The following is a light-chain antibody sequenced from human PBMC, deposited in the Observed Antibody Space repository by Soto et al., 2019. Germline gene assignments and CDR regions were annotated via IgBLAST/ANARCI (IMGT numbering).Light chain of an antibody. Sequence: EIVLTQSPGTLSLSPGDRATLSCRASQSVSTNHLAWYQQKPGQAPRLLIYGTSTRATGIPDRFSGSGSGPDFTLTISRLEPEDFAVYYCQQHENSPLWTFGQGTKVDIK. J-gene: IGKJ1*01. CDR2: GTS. V-gene: IGKV3-20*01. CDR3: QQHENSPLWT. CDR1: QSVSTNH.